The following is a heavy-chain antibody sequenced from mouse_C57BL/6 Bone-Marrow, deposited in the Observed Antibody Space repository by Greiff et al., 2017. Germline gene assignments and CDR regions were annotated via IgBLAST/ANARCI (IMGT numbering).Heavy chain of an antibody. CDR1: GFNFRSYG. D-gene: IGHD1-1*01. CDR2: ISSGGSST. V-gene: IGHV5-6*01. Sequence: EVQVVESGGDLVKPGGSLKLSCAASGFNFRSYGLSWVRPTPDKRLEWVATISSGGSSTYYPDSVKGRFTIARDNAKNTLYLQMSSLKSEDTAMDYCAITTLVDWYFDVGGTGTTGTVSS. CDR3: AITTLVDWYFDV. J-gene: IGHJ1*03.